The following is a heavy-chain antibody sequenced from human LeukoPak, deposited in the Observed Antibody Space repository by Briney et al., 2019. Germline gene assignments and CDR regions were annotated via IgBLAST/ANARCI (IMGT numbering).Heavy chain of an antibody. CDR3: ARESSLSHDY. D-gene: IGHD3-16*02. Sequence: GGSLRLSCAASGFTLSSYSMNWVRQAPGKGLEWVSSISSSSSHIYYADSVKGRFTISRDNAKNSLYLQMNSLRAEDTAVYYCARESSLSHDYWGQGTLVTVSS. CDR1: GFTLSSYS. CDR2: ISSSSSHI. J-gene: IGHJ4*02. V-gene: IGHV3-21*01.